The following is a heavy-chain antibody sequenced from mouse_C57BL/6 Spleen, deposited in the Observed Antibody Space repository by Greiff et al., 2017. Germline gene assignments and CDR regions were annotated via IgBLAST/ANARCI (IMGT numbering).Heavy chain of an antibody. CDR3: ARGLGAWFAY. Sequence: EVQLLESGGGLVKPGGSLKLSCAASGFTFSSYAMSWVRQTPEKRLEWVATISDGGSYTYYPDNVKGRFTISRDNAKNNLYLQMGHLKSEDTAMYYWARGLGAWFAYWGQGTLVTVSA. D-gene: IGHD3-3*01. J-gene: IGHJ3*01. V-gene: IGHV5-4*01. CDR1: GFTFSSYA. CDR2: ISDGGSYT.